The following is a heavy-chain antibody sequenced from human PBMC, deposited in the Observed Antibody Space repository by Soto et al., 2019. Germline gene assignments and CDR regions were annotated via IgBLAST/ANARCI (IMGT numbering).Heavy chain of an antibody. D-gene: IGHD6-6*01. Sequence: ASVKVSCKASGYTFTSYDINWVRQATGQGLEWMGWMNPNSGNTGYAQKFQGRVTMTRNTSISTAYMELSSLRSEDTAVYYCARGAAYSSSSRGYYYYGMDVWGQGTTVTVS. V-gene: IGHV1-8*01. CDR2: MNPNSGNT. CDR3: ARGAAYSSSSRGYYYYGMDV. J-gene: IGHJ6*02. CDR1: GYTFTSYD.